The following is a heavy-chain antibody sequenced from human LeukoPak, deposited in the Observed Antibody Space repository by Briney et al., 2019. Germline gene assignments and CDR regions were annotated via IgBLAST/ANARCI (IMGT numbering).Heavy chain of an antibody. V-gene: IGHV3-48*02. D-gene: IGHD1-26*01. CDR2: ISSGRSTI. Sequence: GGSLRLSCAASGFTFSIYNMNWVRQAPGKGLEWVSYISSGRSTISYADSVKGRFTISRDNSKNTLYLQMNSLRDEDTAVYYCARGGDIVGTSRSAFDIWGQGTMVTVSS. CDR3: ARGGDIVGTSRSAFDI. J-gene: IGHJ3*02. CDR1: GFTFSIYN.